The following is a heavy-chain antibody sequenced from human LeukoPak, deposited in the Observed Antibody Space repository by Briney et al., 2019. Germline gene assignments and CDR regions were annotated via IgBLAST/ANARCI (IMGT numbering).Heavy chain of an antibody. V-gene: IGHV1-18*01. CDR3: ARYDSSGWAPYYFDY. J-gene: IGHJ4*02. CDR1: GYTFTSYG. D-gene: IGHD3-22*01. Sequence: ASVKVSCKASGYTFTSYGISWVRQAPGQGLEWMGWISAYNGNTNYAQKLQGRVTMTTDTYPSTAYMELRSLRSDDTAVYYCARYDSSGWAPYYFDYWGQGTLVTVSS. CDR2: ISAYNGNT.